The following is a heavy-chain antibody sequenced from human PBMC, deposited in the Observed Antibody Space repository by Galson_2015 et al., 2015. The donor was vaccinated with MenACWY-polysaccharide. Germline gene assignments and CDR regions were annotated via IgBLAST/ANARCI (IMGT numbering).Heavy chain of an antibody. J-gene: IGHJ4*02. CDR3: AKDPRYYGSGLRADFDY. CDR2: IRYDRSNK. D-gene: IGHD3-10*01. CDR1: GFTFSSYG. Sequence: SLRLSCAASGFTFSSYGMHWVRQAPGKGLEWVAFIRYDRSNKYYADSVKGRFTISRDNSKNTLYLQMNSLRAEDTAVYYCAKDPRYYGSGLRADFDYWGQGTLVTVSS. V-gene: IGHV3-30*02.